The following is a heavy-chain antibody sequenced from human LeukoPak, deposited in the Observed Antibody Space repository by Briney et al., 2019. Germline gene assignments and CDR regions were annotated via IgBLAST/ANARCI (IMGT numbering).Heavy chain of an antibody. CDR1: GFTFSSYG. CDR3: AKIWDSYFAFDI. J-gene: IGHJ3*02. V-gene: IGHV3-30*02. CDR2: IRYDGSNK. D-gene: IGHD1-26*01. Sequence: GGSLRLSCAASGFTFSSYGMHWVRQAPGKGLEWVAFIRYDGSNKYYADSVKGRFAISRDNSKNTPYLQMNSLRAEDTAVYYCAKIWDSYFAFDIWGQGTMVTVSS.